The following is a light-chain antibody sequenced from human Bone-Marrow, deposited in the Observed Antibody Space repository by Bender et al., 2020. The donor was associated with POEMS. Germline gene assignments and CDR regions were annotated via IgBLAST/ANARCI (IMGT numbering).Light chain of an antibody. CDR2: GYN. Sequence: QSVLTQPPSLSGAPGQRVTISCTGSSSNIGAGFDVHWYQHLPGTAPKLLIYGYNNRPSGVPDRFSGSKSGTSATLGITGLQTGDEADYYCGTWGIDLSSWVFGGGTKLTVL. CDR3: GTWGIDLSSWV. J-gene: IGLJ3*02. V-gene: IGLV1-50*01. CDR1: SSNIGAGFD.